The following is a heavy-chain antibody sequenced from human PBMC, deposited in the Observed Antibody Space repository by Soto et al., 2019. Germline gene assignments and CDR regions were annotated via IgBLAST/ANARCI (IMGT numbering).Heavy chain of an antibody. Sequence: QVQLQQWGAGLLKPSETLSLTCAVYGGSFSGYYWSWIRQPPGKGLEWIGEVNHSGSTNYNPSLKSRVTISVDTSKTQFSLKLSSVTAADTAVYYCAGSGIAAADTYNWFDPWGQGTLVTVSS. CDR3: AGSGIAAADTYNWFDP. CDR1: GGSFSGYY. V-gene: IGHV4-34*01. J-gene: IGHJ5*02. CDR2: VNHSGST. D-gene: IGHD6-13*01.